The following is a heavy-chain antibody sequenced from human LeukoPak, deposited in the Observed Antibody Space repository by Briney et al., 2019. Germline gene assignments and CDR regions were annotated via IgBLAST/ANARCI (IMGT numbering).Heavy chain of an antibody. V-gene: IGHV1-18*01. CDR2: ISAYNGNT. CDR1: GYTLTELS. D-gene: IGHD3-3*01. J-gene: IGHJ4*02. CDR3: ARVVVGVVMPDY. Sequence: ASVKVSCKVSGYTLTELSMHWVRQAPGQGLEWMGWISAYNGNTNYAQKLQGRVTMTTDTSTSTAYMELRSLRSDDTAVYYCARVVVGVVMPDYWGQGTLVTVSS.